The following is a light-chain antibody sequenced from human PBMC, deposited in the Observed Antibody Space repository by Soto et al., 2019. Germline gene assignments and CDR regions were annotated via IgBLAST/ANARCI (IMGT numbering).Light chain of an antibody. CDR1: QSVASN. CDR3: QQYHNWPPQYT. J-gene: IGKJ2*01. V-gene: IGKV3-15*01. Sequence: EIVMTQSPASLSVSPGDGATLSCRASQSVASNVAWYQQKPGQGPRLLIHGASTRAAGVLARFSGSRSATDFTLTISSLQSEDFAVYYCQQYHNWPPQYTFGQGTKLQIK. CDR2: GAS.